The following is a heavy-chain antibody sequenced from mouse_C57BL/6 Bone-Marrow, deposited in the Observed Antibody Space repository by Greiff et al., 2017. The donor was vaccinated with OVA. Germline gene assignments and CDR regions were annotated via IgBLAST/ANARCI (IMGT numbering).Heavy chain of an antibody. CDR3: ARGVTTVVATPGY. D-gene: IGHD1-1*01. CDR1: GYSFTGYF. Sequence: EVQLQQSGPELVKPGDSVKISCKASGYSFTGYFMNWVMQSHGKSLEWIGRINPYNGDTFYNQKFKGKATLTVDKSSSTAHMELRSLTSEDSAVYYCARGVTTVVATPGYWGQGTSVTVSS. CDR2: INPYNGDT. V-gene: IGHV1-20*01. J-gene: IGHJ4*01.